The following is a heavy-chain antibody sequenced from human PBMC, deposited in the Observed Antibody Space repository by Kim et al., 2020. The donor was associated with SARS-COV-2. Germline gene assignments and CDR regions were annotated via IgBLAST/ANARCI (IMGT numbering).Heavy chain of an antibody. D-gene: IGHD3-22*01. Sequence: SETLSLTCTSSGDSISDYYLSWIRQPPGKGLEWIGYIHHNGKTNHNPSLKSRVTISLDTSNRQFSLKLNSVIAADTALYYCATKRADSSGFIESWGQGTLVTVSS. CDR1: GDSISDYY. CDR2: IHHNGKT. J-gene: IGHJ4*02. CDR3: ATKRADSSGFIES. V-gene: IGHV4-59*01.